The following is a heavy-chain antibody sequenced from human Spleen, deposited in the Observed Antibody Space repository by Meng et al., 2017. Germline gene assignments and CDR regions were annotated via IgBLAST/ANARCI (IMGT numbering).Heavy chain of an antibody. D-gene: IGHD5-12*01. CDR2: ISYDGSNK. V-gene: IGHV3-30*03. J-gene: IGHJ4*02. CDR1: GFTFRRYG. Sequence: GESLKISCVVSGFTFRRYGMSWVRQAPGKGLEWVAVISYDGSNKYYADSVKGRFTISRDNSKNTLYLQMNSLKSEDTAVYYCSGHIDYWGQGTLVTVSS. CDR3: SGHIDY.